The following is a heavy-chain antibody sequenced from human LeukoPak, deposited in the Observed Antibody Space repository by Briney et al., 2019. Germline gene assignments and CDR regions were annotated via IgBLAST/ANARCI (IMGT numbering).Heavy chain of an antibody. CDR2: VTGSGAST. J-gene: IGHJ4*02. V-gene: IGHV3-23*01. D-gene: IGHD6-13*01. CDR3: ARGPGYGSSWYFDY. CDR1: GFTFSRSA. Sequence: GGSLRLSCAASGFTFSRSAMSWVRQAPGKGLEWVSSVTGSGASTYYADSVKGHFTISRDNSKSTLYLQMNSLRAEDTALYYCARGPGYGSSWYFDYWGQGTLVTVSS.